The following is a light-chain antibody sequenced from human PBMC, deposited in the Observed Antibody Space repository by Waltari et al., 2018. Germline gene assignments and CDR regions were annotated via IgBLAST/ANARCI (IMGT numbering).Light chain of an antibody. CDR3: QQYAGSPIT. V-gene: IGKV3-20*01. J-gene: IGKJ4*01. CDR1: QSVSHSN. Sequence: EIVLTQSPGTLSLSPGERATLSCRATQSVSHSNLAWYQQKGGQAHRLLIYGASSRATGIPDRFSGSGSGTDFTLSISRLEPEDYGVYYCQQYAGSPITFGGGTKVEI. CDR2: GAS.